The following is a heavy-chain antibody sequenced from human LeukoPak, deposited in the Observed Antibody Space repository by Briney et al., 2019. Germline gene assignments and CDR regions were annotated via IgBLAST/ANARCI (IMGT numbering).Heavy chain of an antibody. V-gene: IGHV1-2*02. Sequence: ASVKVSCKASGYTFTGYYIHWVRQAPGQGLEWMGWISPNSGGTSYAQKFQGRVTMTRDTSISTAYMELSRLRSDDTAVYYCARDRGYSYRYYDMDVWGQGTTVTVSS. J-gene: IGHJ6*02. CDR2: ISPNSGGT. D-gene: IGHD5-18*01. CDR3: ARDRGYSYRYYDMDV. CDR1: GYTFTGYY.